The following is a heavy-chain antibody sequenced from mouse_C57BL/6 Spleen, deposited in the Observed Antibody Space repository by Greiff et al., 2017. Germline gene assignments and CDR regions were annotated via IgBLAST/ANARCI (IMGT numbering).Heavy chain of an antibody. CDR1: GYTFTSYW. CDR2: IYPGSGST. D-gene: IGHD2-3*01. V-gene: IGHV1-55*01. J-gene: IGHJ1*03. Sequence: QVQLQQSGAELVKPGASVKMSCKASGYTFTSYWITWVKQRPGQGLEWIGDIYPGSGSTNYNEKFKSKATLTVDTSSSTAYMQLSSLTSEDSAVYYCARRDGYYDWYFEVWGTGTTVTVSS. CDR3: ARRDGYYDWYFEV.